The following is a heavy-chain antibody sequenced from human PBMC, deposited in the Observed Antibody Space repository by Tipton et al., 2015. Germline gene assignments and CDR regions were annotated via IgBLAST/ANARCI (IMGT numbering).Heavy chain of an antibody. D-gene: IGHD4-23*01. V-gene: IGHV4-59*01. CDR2: IQYSGST. CDR3: ARARGRHGGLFDS. J-gene: IGHJ4*02. Sequence: LRLSCAASGFLFSKYWMSWIRQPPGKELEWIGYIQYSGSTNYNPSLKSRVTISVDTSKTQFSLKMSSVTASDTAVYYCARARGRHGGLFDSWGQGILVTVSS. CDR1: GFLFSKYW.